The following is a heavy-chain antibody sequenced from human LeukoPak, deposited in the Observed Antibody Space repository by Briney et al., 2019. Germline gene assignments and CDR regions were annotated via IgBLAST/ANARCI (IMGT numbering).Heavy chain of an antibody. V-gene: IGHV3-30-3*01. CDR2: ISNDGNNK. J-gene: IGHJ4*02. CDR3: ARDYSGNYYKGFDY. Sequence: GGSLRLSCAASGFTFNNNAMHWVRQAPGKGLEWVAVISNDGNNKYYADSVKGRFTISRDNSKNTLSLQMNSLRAEDTAVYYCARDYSGNYYKGFDYWGQGTLVTVSS. CDR1: GFTFNNNA. D-gene: IGHD1-26*01.